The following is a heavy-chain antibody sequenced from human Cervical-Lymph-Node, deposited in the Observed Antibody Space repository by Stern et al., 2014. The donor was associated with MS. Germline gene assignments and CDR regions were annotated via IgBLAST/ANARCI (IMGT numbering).Heavy chain of an antibody. V-gene: IGHV4-39*01. CDR3: AKHACTGAACPFDL. J-gene: IGHJ4*02. CDR2: VYYSGAT. Sequence: QVQLQESGPGLVKPSETLSLTCAVSGDSISSYTHYWAWIRQPPGKGLEWIGSVYYSGATYYNPSLKSPFTISVHTSKNHSPLGLNSVTAADTAVYYCAKHACTGAACPFDLWGQGTLVTVSS. D-gene: IGHD2-8*02. CDR1: GDSISSYTHY.